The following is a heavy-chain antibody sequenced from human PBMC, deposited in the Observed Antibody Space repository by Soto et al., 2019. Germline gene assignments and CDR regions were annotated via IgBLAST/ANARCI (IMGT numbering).Heavy chain of an antibody. V-gene: IGHV1-18*01. Sequence: ASVKVSCKASGYTFTSYGISCVRRAPGQVLEWMGWISAYNGNTNYAQKLQGRVTMTTDTSTSTAYMELRSLRSDDTAVYYCARDWGTAMVTPYYYYGMDVWGQGTTVTVSS. CDR1: GYTFTSYG. D-gene: IGHD5-18*01. CDR2: ISAYNGNT. J-gene: IGHJ6*02. CDR3: ARDWGTAMVTPYYYYGMDV.